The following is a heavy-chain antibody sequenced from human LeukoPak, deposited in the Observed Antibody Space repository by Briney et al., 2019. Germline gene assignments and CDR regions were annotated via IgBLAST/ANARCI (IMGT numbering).Heavy chain of an antibody. CDR3: ARDRRDGYTHDAFDI. D-gene: IGHD5-24*01. CDR1: GGSFSGYY. J-gene: IGHJ3*02. CDR2: INHSGST. Sequence: PSETLSLTCAVYGGSFSGYYWSWIRQPPGKGLEWIGEINHSGSTNYNPSLKSRVTISVDTSKNQFSLKLSSVTAADTAVYYCARDRRDGYTHDAFDIWGQGTMVTVSS. V-gene: IGHV4-34*01.